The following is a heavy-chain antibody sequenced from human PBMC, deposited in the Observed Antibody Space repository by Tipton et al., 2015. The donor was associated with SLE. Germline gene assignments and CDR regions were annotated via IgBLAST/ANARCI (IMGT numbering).Heavy chain of an antibody. CDR1: GYTFSIYG. J-gene: IGHJ4*02. CDR2: ISAYNGNT. CDR3: ARFYEWGSWYEGGFDY. D-gene: IGHD6-13*01. V-gene: IGHV1-18*01. Sequence: QVQLVQSGAEVKKPGASVKVSCKASGYTFSIYGISWVRQAPGQGLEWMGWISAYNGNTNYAQKLQGRVTMTTDTSTSTAYMELRSLRSDDTAVYYCARFYEWGSWYEGGFDYWGQGTLVTVSS.